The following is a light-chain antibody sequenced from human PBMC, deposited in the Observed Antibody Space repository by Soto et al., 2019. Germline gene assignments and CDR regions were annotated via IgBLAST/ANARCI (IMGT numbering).Light chain of an antibody. CDR3: QQHGSSPRT. V-gene: IGKV3-20*01. Sequence: EIVLTQSPGTLSLSPGERATLSCRASQSVSRSYLAWYQQNPGQAPRLLIYGASSRATGLPDRFSGSGSGTDFTLTISRLEPEEFAVYFCQQHGSSPRTFGQGTKVEIK. CDR2: GAS. J-gene: IGKJ1*01. CDR1: QSVSRSY.